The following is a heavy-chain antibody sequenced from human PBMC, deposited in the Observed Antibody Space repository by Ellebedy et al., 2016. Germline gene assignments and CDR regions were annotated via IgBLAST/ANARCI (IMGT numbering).Heavy chain of an antibody. CDR2: IYHSGST. Sequence: SETLSLTCAVSGGSISSSNWWSWVRQPPGKGLEWIGEIYHSGSTNYNPSLKSRVTISVDKSKNQFSLKLSSVTAADTAVYYCARGSGYSYGNFDYWGQGTLVTVSS. V-gene: IGHV4-4*02. CDR3: ARGSGYSYGNFDY. CDR1: GGSISSSNW. D-gene: IGHD5-18*01. J-gene: IGHJ4*02.